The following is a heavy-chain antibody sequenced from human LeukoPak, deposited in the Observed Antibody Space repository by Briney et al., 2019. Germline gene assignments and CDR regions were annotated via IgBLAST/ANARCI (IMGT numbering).Heavy chain of an antibody. J-gene: IGHJ2*01. CDR1: GFTFSGYW. V-gene: IGHV3-7*05. D-gene: IGHD3-9*01. Sequence: GGSLRLSCAASGFTFSGYWMAWVRQAPGRGLEWVAHIKQDGSEKNYVDPVKGRFTISRDNSKNTLYLQMNSLRAEDTAVYYCAKDRPITIHWYFDLWGRGTLVTVSS. CDR3: AKDRPITIHWYFDL. CDR2: IKQDGSEK.